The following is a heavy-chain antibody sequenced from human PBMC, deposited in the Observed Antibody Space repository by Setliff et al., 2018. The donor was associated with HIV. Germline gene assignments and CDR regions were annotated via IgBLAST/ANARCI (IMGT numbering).Heavy chain of an antibody. J-gene: IGHJ6*03. D-gene: IGHD3-16*02. V-gene: IGHV1-69*13. Sequence: ASEKVSCKASGGTFSSYGISWVRQAPGQGVEWMGGITPISGTANYAQKFQGIVTMAADEFTSTAYMERSSLRSEDTAVYYCVRGGQYYRSTYYYYYMDVWGKGTTVTVSS. CDR1: GGTFSSYG. CDR2: ITPISGTA. CDR3: VRGGQYYRSTYYYYYMDV.